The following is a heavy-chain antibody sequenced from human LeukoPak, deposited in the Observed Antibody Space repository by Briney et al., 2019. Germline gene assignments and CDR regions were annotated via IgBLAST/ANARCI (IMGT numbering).Heavy chain of an antibody. V-gene: IGHV3-30*04. CDR3: ARDGRYDYVWGSYRSAFYYFDY. D-gene: IGHD3-16*02. Sequence: GGSLRLSCAASGFTFSSYAMHWVRQASGKGLEWVAVISYDGSNKYYADSVKGRFTISRDNSKNVLYLQMNSLRAEDTAVYYCARDGRYDYVWGSYRSAFYYFDYWGQGTLVTVSS. CDR2: ISYDGSNK. CDR1: GFTFSSYA. J-gene: IGHJ4*02.